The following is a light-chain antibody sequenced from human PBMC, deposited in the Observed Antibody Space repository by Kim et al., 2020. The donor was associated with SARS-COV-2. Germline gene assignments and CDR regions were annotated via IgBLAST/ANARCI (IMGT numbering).Light chain of an antibody. Sequence: ASVGDSVTLTCRTTQSISSHLNWYQQKPGRAPKLLISAASTLQGGVPSRFSGSGSETDFTLTISSLQPEDFATYFCQQSYITPFTFGPGTKVDIK. J-gene: IGKJ3*01. V-gene: IGKV1-39*01. CDR1: QSISSH. CDR2: AAS. CDR3: QQSYITPFT.